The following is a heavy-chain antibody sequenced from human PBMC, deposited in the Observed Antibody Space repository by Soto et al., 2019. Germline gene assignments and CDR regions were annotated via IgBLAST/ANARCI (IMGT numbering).Heavy chain of an antibody. CDR3: ARGWGRIFDY. CDR1: GGSFSGYY. Sequence: QVQLQQWGAGLLKPSETLSLTCADYGGSFSGYYWNWIRQPPGKGLEWIGEINHSGSTNYNPSLKIRVTLSVDTSKNQFSLKLSSVTAADTAVYDCARGWGRIFDYWGQGTLVTVSS. J-gene: IGHJ4*02. V-gene: IGHV4-34*01. CDR2: INHSGST. D-gene: IGHD7-27*01.